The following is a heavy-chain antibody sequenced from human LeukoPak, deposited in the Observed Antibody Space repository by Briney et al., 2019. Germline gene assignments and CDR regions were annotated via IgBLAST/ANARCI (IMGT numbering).Heavy chain of an antibody. CDR1: GGSFSGYY. Sequence: SETLSLTCAVYGGSFSGYYWSWIRQPPGKGLEWIGEINLSGSTNYNPSLKSRVIISVDTSKNQFSLKLSSVTAADTAVYYCARQKDDFWSGYQDYWGQGTLVTVSS. D-gene: IGHD3-3*01. V-gene: IGHV4-34*01. CDR3: ARQKDDFWSGYQDY. J-gene: IGHJ4*02. CDR2: INLSGST.